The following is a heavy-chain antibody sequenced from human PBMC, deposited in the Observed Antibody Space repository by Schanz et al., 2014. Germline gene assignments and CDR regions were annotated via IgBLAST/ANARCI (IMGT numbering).Heavy chain of an antibody. CDR1: GFTFSSYA. J-gene: IGHJ4*02. D-gene: IGHD3-22*01. Sequence: EVQLLESGGGLVQPGGSLRLSCAASGFTFSSYAMSWVRQAPGKGLEWVGVISYDGSKKSYADSVKGRFTISRDNSKSTLYLQMNSLRAEDTAVYYCAKDRSWDYDSSGYFDYWGQGTLVTVSS. CDR2: ISYDGSKK. CDR3: AKDRSWDYDSSGYFDY. V-gene: IGHV3-23*03.